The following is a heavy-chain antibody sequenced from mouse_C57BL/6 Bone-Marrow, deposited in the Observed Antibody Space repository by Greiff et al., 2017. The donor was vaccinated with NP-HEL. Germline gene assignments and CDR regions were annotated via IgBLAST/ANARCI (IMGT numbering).Heavy chain of an antibody. J-gene: IGHJ2*01. V-gene: IGHV1-59*01. CDR1: GYTFTSYW. D-gene: IGHD1-1*01. CDR3: ASLFNFDY. Sequence: QVQLQQPGAELVRPGTSVKLSCKASGYTFTSYWMHWVKQRPGQGLEWIGVIDPSDSYTNYNQKFKGKATLTVDTSSSTAYMQLSSLTSEDSAFYYCASLFNFDYWGQGTTLTVSS. CDR2: IDPSDSYT.